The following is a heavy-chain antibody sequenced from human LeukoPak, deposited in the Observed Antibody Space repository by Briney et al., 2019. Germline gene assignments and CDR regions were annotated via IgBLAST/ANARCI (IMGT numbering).Heavy chain of an antibody. CDR2: INPNSGGT. D-gene: IGHD1-26*01. CDR3: ARGVGATRERTFDY. J-gene: IGHJ4*02. V-gene: IGHV1-2*06. CDR1: GYTFTGYY. Sequence: AASVKVSFKASGYTFTGYYMHWVRQAPGQGLEWMGRINPNSGGTNYAQKFQGRVTMTRDTSISTAYMELSRLRSDDTAVYYCARGVGATRERTFDYWGQGTLVTVSS.